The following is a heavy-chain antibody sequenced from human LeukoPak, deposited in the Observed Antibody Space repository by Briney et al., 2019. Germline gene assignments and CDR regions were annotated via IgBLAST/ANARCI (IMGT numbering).Heavy chain of an antibody. Sequence: PGGSLRLSCEVSGFTFSRFAMNWVRQAPGQGLEWISIISGSGSSAYYADSVKGRFIVSRDNFKNTVNLEMSSLRVEDTAVYYCVPVGFDIWGQGKMVTVSS. CDR2: ISGSGSSA. CDR1: GFTFSRFA. CDR3: VPVGFDI. J-gene: IGHJ3*02. V-gene: IGHV3-23*01.